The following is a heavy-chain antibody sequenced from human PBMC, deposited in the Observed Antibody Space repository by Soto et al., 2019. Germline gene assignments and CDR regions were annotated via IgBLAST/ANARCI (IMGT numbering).Heavy chain of an antibody. V-gene: IGHV4-34*01. J-gene: IGHJ4*02. CDR1: GGSFSGYY. Sequence: PSETLSLTCAVYGGSFSGYYWTWTRQPPGTGLEWIGEINHSGSTNYNPSLKSRVTISVDTSKNQFSLKLTSVTAADTAVYYCARDKITGLSDYWGQGTLVTVSS. D-gene: IGHD2-8*02. CDR2: INHSGST. CDR3: ARDKITGLSDY.